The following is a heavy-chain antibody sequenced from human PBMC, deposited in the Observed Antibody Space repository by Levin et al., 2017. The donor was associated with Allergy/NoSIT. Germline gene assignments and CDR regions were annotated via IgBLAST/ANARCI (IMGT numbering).Heavy chain of an antibody. Sequence: SETLSLTCAVYGGSFSGYYCSWIRQPPGKGLEWIGEINHSGSTNYNPSLKSRVTISVDTSKNQFSLRLSSVTAADTAVYFCARGQRVRIYYYYMDVWGKGTTVTVSS. CDR2: INHSGST. CDR3: ARGQRVRIYYYYMDV. J-gene: IGHJ6*03. CDR1: GGSFSGYY. V-gene: IGHV4-34*01.